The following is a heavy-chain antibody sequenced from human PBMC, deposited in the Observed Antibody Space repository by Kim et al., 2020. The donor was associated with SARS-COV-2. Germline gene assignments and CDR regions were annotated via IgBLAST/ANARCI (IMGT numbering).Heavy chain of an antibody. J-gene: IGHJ4*02. D-gene: IGHD6-13*01. CDR3: ARVSSSSSGGYYFDY. V-gene: IGHV3-13*01. Sequence: GSVKGRFTISRENAKNSLYLQMNSLRAGDTAVYYCARVSSSSSGGYYFDYWGQGTLVTVSS.